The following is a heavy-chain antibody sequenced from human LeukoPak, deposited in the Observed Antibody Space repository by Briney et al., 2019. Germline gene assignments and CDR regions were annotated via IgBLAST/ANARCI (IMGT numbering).Heavy chain of an antibody. CDR3: ARQSYDSSGGFDY. Sequence: GESLKISCKGSGYSFTSYWIGWVRQMPGKGLERMGIIYPGDSDTRYSPSFQGQVTISADKSISTAYLQWSSLKASDTAMYYCARQSYDSSGGFDYWGQGTLVTVSS. CDR1: GYSFTSYW. V-gene: IGHV5-51*01. J-gene: IGHJ4*02. CDR2: IYPGDSDT. D-gene: IGHD3-22*01.